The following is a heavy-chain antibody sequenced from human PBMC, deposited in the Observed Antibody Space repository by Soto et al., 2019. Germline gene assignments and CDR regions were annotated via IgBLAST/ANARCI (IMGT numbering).Heavy chain of an antibody. CDR1: GYTFTGYY. D-gene: IGHD6-6*01. J-gene: IGHJ6*02. CDR2: INPNSGGT. Sequence: ASVKVSCKASGYTFTGYYMHWVRQAPGQGLEWMGWINPNSGGTNYAQKFQGWVTMTRDTSISTAYMELSRLRSDDTAVYYCARDFIEYTSYGPHLDGMDVWSRGTTVTVSS. V-gene: IGHV1-2*04. CDR3: ARDFIEYTSYGPHLDGMDV.